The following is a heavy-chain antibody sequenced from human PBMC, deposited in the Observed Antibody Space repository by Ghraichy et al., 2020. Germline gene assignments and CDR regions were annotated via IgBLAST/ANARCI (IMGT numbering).Heavy chain of an antibody. J-gene: IGHJ4*02. CDR1: GFTFSSYA. Sequence: LSLTCAASGFTFSSYAMSWVRQAPGKGLEWVSAISGSGGSTYYADSVKGRFTISRDNSKNTLYLQMNSLRAEDTAVYYCAKQDTESSGWYYFDYWGQGTLVTVSS. CDR2: ISGSGGST. D-gene: IGHD6-19*01. V-gene: IGHV3-23*01. CDR3: AKQDTESSGWYYFDY.